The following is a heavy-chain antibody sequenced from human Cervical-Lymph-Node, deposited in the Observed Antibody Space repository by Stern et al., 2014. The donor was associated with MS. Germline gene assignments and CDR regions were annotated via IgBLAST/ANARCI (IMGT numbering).Heavy chain of an antibody. D-gene: IGHD3-10*01. Sequence: QLVQSGGGVVQPGRSLRLSCAASGFTFSSYGMHWVRQAPGQGLAWVAVIWYDGSNKYYADSVKGRFTISRDNSKNTLYLQMNSLRAEDTAVYYCARDVFGELSLYGMDVWGQGTTVTVSS. CDR2: IWYDGSNK. CDR1: GFTFSSYG. V-gene: IGHV3-33*01. J-gene: IGHJ6*02. CDR3: ARDVFGELSLYGMDV.